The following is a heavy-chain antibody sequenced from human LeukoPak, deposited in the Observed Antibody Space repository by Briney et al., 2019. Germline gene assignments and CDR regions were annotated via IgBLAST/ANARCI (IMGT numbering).Heavy chain of an antibody. CDR1: GFTFDDYA. D-gene: IGHD6-19*01. Sequence: PGGSLRLSCAASGFTFDDYAMHWVRQAPGKGLEWVSSISWNSGSIAYADSVKGRFTISRDSAKNSLYLQMNSLRAEDTAVYYCAREWSGWPDYWGQGTLVTVSS. J-gene: IGHJ4*02. CDR2: ISWNSGSI. V-gene: IGHV3-9*01. CDR3: AREWSGWPDY.